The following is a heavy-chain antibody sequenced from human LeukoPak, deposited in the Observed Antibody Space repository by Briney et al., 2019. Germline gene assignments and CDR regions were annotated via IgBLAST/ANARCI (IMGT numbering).Heavy chain of an antibody. CDR1: DYSFTNYG. J-gene: IGHJ3*02. D-gene: IGHD2-2*01. CDR2: INPSGGST. V-gene: IGHV1-46*01. Sequence: GASVKVSCKTSDYSFTNYGISWVRQAPGQGLEWMGIINPSGGSTSYAQKFQGRVTMTRDTSTSTVYMELSSLRSEDTAVYYCARDRESIVVVPAATSLSAFDIWGQGTMVTVSS. CDR3: ARDRESIVVVPAATSLSAFDI.